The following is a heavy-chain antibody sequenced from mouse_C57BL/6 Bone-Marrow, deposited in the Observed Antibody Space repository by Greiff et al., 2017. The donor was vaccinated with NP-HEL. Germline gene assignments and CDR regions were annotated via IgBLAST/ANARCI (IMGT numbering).Heavy chain of an antibody. Sequence: VQLQQSGPELVKPGASVKISCKASGYSFTDYNMNWVKQSNGKSLEWIGVINPNYGTTSYNQKFKGKATLTVDQSSSTSYMQLNSLTSEDSAVYYSARRGGYDYDAMDYWGQGTSVTVSS. CDR2: INPNYGTT. CDR3: ARRGGYDYDAMDY. CDR1: GYSFTDYN. J-gene: IGHJ4*01. D-gene: IGHD3-1*01. V-gene: IGHV1-39*01.